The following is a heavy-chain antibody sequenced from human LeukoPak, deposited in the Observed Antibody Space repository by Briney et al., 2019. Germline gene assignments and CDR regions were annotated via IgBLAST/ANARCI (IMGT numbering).Heavy chain of an antibody. V-gene: IGHV4-59*10. CDR2: IYDTGSP. Sequence: PSETLSLTCAVYGGSFSDYYWNWIRQPPGRGLEWIGRIYDTGSPNYNPSLRSRVTMSVDTSKRQFSLKLTSVTAADTAVYYCARGTIVAPYIDYWGQGTLVTVSS. J-gene: IGHJ4*02. CDR1: GGSFSDYY. D-gene: IGHD5-12*01. CDR3: ARGTIVAPYIDY.